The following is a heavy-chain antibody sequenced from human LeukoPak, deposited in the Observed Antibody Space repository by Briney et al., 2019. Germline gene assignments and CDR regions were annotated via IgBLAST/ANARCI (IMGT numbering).Heavy chain of an antibody. J-gene: IGHJ3*02. CDR3: ARDRNPSGPRSVYAFDI. Sequence: ASVKVSFKASGYTFTIYYMHWVRQAPGQGLEWMGIINPSGGSTSYAQKFQGRVTMTRDMSTSTVYMELSSLRSEDTAVYYCARDRNPSGPRSVYAFDIWGQGTMVTVSS. D-gene: IGHD1-14*01. CDR2: INPSGGST. CDR1: GYTFTIYY. V-gene: IGHV1-46*01.